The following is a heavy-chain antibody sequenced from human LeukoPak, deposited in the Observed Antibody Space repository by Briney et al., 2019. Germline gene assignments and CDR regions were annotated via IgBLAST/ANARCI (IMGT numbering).Heavy chain of an antibody. V-gene: IGHV3-21*01. J-gene: IGHJ6*02. CDR2: ISSSSSYI. Sequence: GGSLRLSCAASGXTFSSYSMNWVRQAPGKGLEWVSSISSSSSYIYYADSVKGRFTISRDNAKNSLYLQMNSLRAEHTAVYYCARAVAVAGTHGMDVWGQGTTVTVSS. CDR3: ARAVAVAGTHGMDV. D-gene: IGHD6-19*01. CDR1: GXTFSSYS.